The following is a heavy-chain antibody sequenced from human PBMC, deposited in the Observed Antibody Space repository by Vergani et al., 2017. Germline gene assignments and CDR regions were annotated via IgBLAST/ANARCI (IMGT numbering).Heavy chain of an antibody. CDR2: ISWNSVDI. J-gene: IGHJ4*02. D-gene: IGHD4/OR15-4a*01. Sequence: EVQVVESVGGLVQPGRCLRLSYAASGFTFEDYALHWVRQAPGKFLERVSGISWNSVDIGYAESVKGRFTISRDNAKNSLYLQMSSLRREDMALYYCAKDIGSYGGYVDYWGQGTLVTVSS. CDR3: AKDIGSYGGYVDY. CDR1: GFTFEDYA. V-gene: IGHV3-9*03.